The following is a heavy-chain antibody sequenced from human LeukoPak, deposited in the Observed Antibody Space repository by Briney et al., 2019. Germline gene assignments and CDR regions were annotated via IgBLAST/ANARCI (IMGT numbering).Heavy chain of an antibody. CDR3: ARGPESLYCSGGSCYYGLNVPFDP. CDR1: GFTFSSYE. CDR2: ISSSGSTI. V-gene: IGHV3-48*03. Sequence: TGGSLRLSCAASGFTFSSYEMNWVRQAPGKGLEWVSYISSSGSTIYYADSVKGRFTISRDNAKNSPYLQMNSLRAEDTAVYYCARGPESLYCSGGSCYYGLNVPFDPWGQGTLVTVSS. J-gene: IGHJ5*02. D-gene: IGHD2-15*01.